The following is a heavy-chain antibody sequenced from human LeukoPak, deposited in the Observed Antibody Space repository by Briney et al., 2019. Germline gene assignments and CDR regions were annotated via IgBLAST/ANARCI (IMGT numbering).Heavy chain of an antibody. D-gene: IGHD3-22*01. V-gene: IGHV1-69*13. CDR2: IIPLFGTA. Sequence: GASVKVSCKASGGTFSNSAVSWVRQAPGQGLEWMGGIIPLFGTAKYVQKFQGRVTITADEFTSTAYMELSSLRSEDTAMYYCATISQVSYYDSVYYYLDVWGKGTTVTVSS. CDR1: GGTFSNSA. J-gene: IGHJ6*03. CDR3: ATISQVSYYDSVYYYLDV.